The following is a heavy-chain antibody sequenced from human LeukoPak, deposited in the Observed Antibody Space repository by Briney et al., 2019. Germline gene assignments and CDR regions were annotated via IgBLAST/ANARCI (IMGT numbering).Heavy chain of an antibody. V-gene: IGHV1-2*02. CDR3: ASRLLTGYMPDY. CDR1: GYTFTGYY. CDR2: INPNSGGT. Sequence: ASVKASCKASGYTFTGYYMHWVRQAPGQGLEWMGWINPNSGGTNYAQKFQGRVTMTRDTSISTAYMELSRLRSDDTAVYYCASRLLTGYMPDYWGQGTLVTVSS. D-gene: IGHD3-9*01. J-gene: IGHJ4*02.